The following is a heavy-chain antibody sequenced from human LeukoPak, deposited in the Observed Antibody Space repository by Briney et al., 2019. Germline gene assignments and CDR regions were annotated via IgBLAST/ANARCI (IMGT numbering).Heavy chain of an antibody. D-gene: IGHD6-13*01. CDR1: GFTFSGSP. CDR2: ISSSSSYI. Sequence: GRSLRLSCAASGFTFSGSPMHWVRQAPGKGLEWVSSISSSSSYIYYADSVKGRFTISRDNAKNSLYLQMNSLRAEDTAVYYCARELAAAGTSYDAFDIWGQGTMVTVSS. V-gene: IGHV3-21*01. J-gene: IGHJ3*02. CDR3: ARELAAAGTSYDAFDI.